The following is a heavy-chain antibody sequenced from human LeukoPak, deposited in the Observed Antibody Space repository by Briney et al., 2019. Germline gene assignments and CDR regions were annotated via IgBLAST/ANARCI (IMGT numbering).Heavy chain of an antibody. J-gene: IGHJ4*02. CDR1: GFTFSSYA. Sequence: GGSLRLSCAASGFTFSSYAMSCVRQAQGKGLEWVSTIIASGGSTYYADSLKGRFTISRDNSKNTLYLQMNSLRAEDTAVYYCAREAPRRDYDNSDYYYVEFDYWGQGTLVTVSS. D-gene: IGHD3-22*01. CDR3: AREAPRRDYDNSDYYYVEFDY. CDR2: IIASGGST. V-gene: IGHV3-23*01.